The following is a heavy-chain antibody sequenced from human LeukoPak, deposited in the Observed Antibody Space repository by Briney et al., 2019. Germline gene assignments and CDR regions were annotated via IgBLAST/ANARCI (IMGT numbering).Heavy chain of an antibody. Sequence: ASVKVSCKASGYTFTSYGFSWVRQAPGQGLEWMGWISAYNGNTDYAQKLQGRVTMTTDTSTSTAYMELRSLRSDDTAVYYCARKGDYWNDGAHWGQGTLVTVSS. CDR1: GYTFTSYG. V-gene: IGHV1-18*01. CDR2: ISAYNGNT. D-gene: IGHD1-1*01. J-gene: IGHJ4*02. CDR3: ARKGDYWNDGAH.